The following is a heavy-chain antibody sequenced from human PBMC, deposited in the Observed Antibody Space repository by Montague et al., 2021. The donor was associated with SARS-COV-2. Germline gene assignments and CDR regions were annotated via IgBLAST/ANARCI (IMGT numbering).Heavy chain of an antibody. J-gene: IGHJ4*02. CDR2: IYYSGST. D-gene: IGHD3-3*01. V-gene: IGHV4-39*01. Sequence: SETLSLTCTVSGASISSSGYYWGWIRQPPGKGLEWIGSIYYSGSTYYNPSLKSRVTISVDTSKNQFSLKLSSVTAADTAVYYCARKASRGITIFGVVTASYYFDYWGQGTLVTVSS. CDR3: ARKASRGITIFGVVTASYYFDY. CDR1: GASISSSGYY.